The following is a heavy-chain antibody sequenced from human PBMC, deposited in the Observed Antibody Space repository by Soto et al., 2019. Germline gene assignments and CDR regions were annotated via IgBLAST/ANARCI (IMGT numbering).Heavy chain of an antibody. D-gene: IGHD2-21*02. CDR2: IHHSGGI. CDR3: AREDDGGDSLDV. CDR1: GDSISSDYYH. J-gene: IGHJ6*02. Sequence: QVQLQQSGPGLVKPSQTLSLTCTVSGDSISSDYYHWTWIRQSPGKGLEWIGYIHHSGGILYNPSLKSRVTISVDTSKNQFSLHLTSVTAADTAVYFCAREDDGGDSLDVWGQGTTVTVSS. V-gene: IGHV4-30-4*08.